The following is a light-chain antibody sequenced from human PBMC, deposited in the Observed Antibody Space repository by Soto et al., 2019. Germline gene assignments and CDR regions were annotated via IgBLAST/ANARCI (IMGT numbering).Light chain of an antibody. CDR1: QSFSNY. V-gene: IGKV3-11*01. Sequence: EIVLTQSPATLSLSPGERATLSCRASQSFSNYLAWYQQNPGQAPRLLISVASNRATDIPARFSGSGSGTDFTLTISSLEAEDFAVYYCQQRGTFGQGTRLEIK. CDR2: VAS. J-gene: IGKJ5*01. CDR3: QQRGT.